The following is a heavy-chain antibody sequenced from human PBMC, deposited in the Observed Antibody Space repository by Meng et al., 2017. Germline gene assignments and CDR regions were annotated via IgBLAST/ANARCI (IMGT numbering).Heavy chain of an antibody. CDR1: GVTFRKYA. CDR3: AKGPSYITMIVVISYFDY. V-gene: IGHV3-23*01. D-gene: IGHD3-22*01. CDR2: ISSDGDGT. J-gene: IGHJ4*02. Sequence: GESLKISCVVYGVTFRKYAMSWVRQAPGKGLEWVSTISSDGDGTHYADSVKGRFTISRDDSKSTVSLQMNSLRAEDTAVYYCAKGPSYITMIVVISYFDYWGQGTLVTVSS.